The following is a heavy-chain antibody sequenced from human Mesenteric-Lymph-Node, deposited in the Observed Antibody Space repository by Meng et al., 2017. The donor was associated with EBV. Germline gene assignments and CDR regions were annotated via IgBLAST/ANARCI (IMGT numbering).Heavy chain of an antibody. CDR1: GYTFSAYG. Sequence: QAPVARSGAEVKKPGASVRVTCKASGYTFSAYGISWVRQAPGQGLEWMGWISPFNGNTNYAQNLQDRVTMTTDTSTTTAYMELRNLRSDDTAVYYCARDVLGSGDYWGQGTLVTVSS. CDR3: ARDVLGSGDY. D-gene: IGHD5-12*01. CDR2: ISPFNGNT. J-gene: IGHJ4*02. V-gene: IGHV1-18*01.